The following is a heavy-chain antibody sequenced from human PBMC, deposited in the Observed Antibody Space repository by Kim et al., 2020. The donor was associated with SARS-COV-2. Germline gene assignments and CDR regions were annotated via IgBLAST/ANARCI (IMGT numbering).Heavy chain of an antibody. CDR3: AKEVVGGSYPLDY. D-gene: IGHD1-26*01. CDR1: GFTFSSYG. J-gene: IGHJ4*02. V-gene: IGHV3-30*18. Sequence: GGSLRLSCAASGFTFSSYGMHWVRQAPGKGLEWVAVISYDGSNKYYADSVKGRFTISRDNSKNTLYLQMNSLRAEDTAVYYCAKEVVGGSYPLDYWGQGTLVTVSS. CDR2: ISYDGSNK.